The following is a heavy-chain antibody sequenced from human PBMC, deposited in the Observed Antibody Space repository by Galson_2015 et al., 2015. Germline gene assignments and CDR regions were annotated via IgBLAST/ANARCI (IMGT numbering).Heavy chain of an antibody. CDR1: GYTFTSYA. CDR2: INAGNGNT. V-gene: IGHV1-3*01. D-gene: IGHD3-22*01. CDR3: ARGRGSSCYYLDAFDI. Sequence: SVKVSCKASGYTFTSYAMHWVRQAPGQRLEWMGWINAGNGNTKYSQKFQGRVTITRDTSASTAYMELSSLRSEDTAVYYCARGRGSSCYYLDAFDIWGQGTMVTVSS. J-gene: IGHJ3*02.